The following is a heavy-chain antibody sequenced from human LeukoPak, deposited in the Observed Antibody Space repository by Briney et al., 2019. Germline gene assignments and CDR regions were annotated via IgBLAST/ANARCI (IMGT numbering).Heavy chain of an antibody. J-gene: IGHJ6*03. Sequence: PSETLSLTCTVSGGSISSYYWSWIRQPPGKGLEWLGYIYYSGSTNYNPSLKSRVTISVDTSKNQFSLKLSSVTAADTAVYYCARDYSPYYYYYYMDVWGKGTTVTVSS. CDR1: GGSISSYY. D-gene: IGHD2-15*01. V-gene: IGHV4-59*12. CDR3: ARDYSPYYYYYYMDV. CDR2: IYYSGST.